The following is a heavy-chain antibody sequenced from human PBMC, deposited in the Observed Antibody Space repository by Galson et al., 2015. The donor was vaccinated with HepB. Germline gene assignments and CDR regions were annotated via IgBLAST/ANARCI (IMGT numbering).Heavy chain of an antibody. CDR1: GFTFSNYD. CDR3: ARDQAGLYDNSGSYFDY. V-gene: IGHV3-30*03. Sequence: SLRLSCAASGFTFSNYDIHWVRQAPGKGLEWVAVTSFNGTNQYYADSVQGRFTISRDNSKNTLYLQMSRLRAEDTAVYYCARDQAGLYDNSGSYFDYWGQGTLVTVSS. J-gene: IGHJ4*02. D-gene: IGHD3-22*01. CDR2: TSFNGTNQ.